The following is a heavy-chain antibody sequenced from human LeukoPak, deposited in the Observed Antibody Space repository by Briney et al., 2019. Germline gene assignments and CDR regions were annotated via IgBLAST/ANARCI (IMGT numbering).Heavy chain of an antibody. CDR3: ASTTVTPPPTYYFDY. D-gene: IGHD4-17*01. V-gene: IGHV1-69*13. Sequence: GASVKVSCKASGYTFTGYHMHWVRQAPGQGLEWMGGIIPIFGTANYAQKFQGRVTITADESTSTAYMELSSLRSEDTAVYYCASTTVTPPPTYYFDYWGQGTLVTVSS. CDR2: IIPIFGTA. CDR1: GYTFTGYH. J-gene: IGHJ4*02.